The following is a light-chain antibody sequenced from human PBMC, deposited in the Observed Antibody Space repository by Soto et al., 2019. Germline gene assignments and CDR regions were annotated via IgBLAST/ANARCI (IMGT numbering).Light chain of an antibody. Sequence: EIVMTQSPVTLSVSPGERATLSCRASQSLSSDLAWYQQKPGHAPRLLIYGASIRATGIPDRFSGSGSETDFTLTISRLEPEDFALYYCQQYGSSAPITFGQGTRLEIK. CDR1: QSLSSD. V-gene: IGKV3-20*01. CDR2: GAS. CDR3: QQYGSSAPIT. J-gene: IGKJ5*01.